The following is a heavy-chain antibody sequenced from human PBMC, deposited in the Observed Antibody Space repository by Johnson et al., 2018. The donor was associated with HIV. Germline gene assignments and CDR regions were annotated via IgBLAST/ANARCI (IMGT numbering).Heavy chain of an antibody. V-gene: IGHV3-11*01. CDR1: GFTFSDSY. CDR2: ISSSGSTI. D-gene: IGHD3-22*01. CDR3: ARVVAFEVRDLYYYDSRSSNDVFDI. J-gene: IGHJ3*02. Sequence: QVQLVESGGGLVQPGGSLRLSCAASGFTFSDSYMSWFRPAPGKGLEWVSYISSSGSTISYADSVKVRFTFSRANANSTLYLQMNRLRAEDTALSYCARVVAFEVRDLYYYDSRSSNDVFDIWGQGTMVTVSS.